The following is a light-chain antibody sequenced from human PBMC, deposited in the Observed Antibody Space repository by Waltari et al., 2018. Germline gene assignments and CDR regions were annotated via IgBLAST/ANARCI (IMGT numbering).Light chain of an antibody. Sequence: SYELTQPSSVSVSLGQTATITCSGDILSNRYVRWFQQKAGQPPVLVIYQDTARPSGIPGRCAGPSSGTTFTLTMSGAQVEDAADYYCYSTADHDLGVFAAGTKVTVL. CDR2: QDT. CDR3: YSTADHDLGV. CDR1: ILSNRY. V-gene: IGLV3-27*01. J-gene: IGLJ1*01.